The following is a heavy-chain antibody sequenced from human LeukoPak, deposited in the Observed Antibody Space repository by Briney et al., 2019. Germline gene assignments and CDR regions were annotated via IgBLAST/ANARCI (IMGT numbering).Heavy chain of an antibody. Sequence: PGGSLRLSCAASGFTFSSYSMNWVRQAPGKGLEWVSSISSSSSYIYYADSVKGRFTISRDNAKNSLYLQMNSLRAEDTAVYYCAREHYDSSGYYYVPWFDPWGQGTLVTVSS. CDR3: AREHYDSSGYYYVPWFDP. J-gene: IGHJ5*02. CDR1: GFTFSSYS. D-gene: IGHD3-22*01. CDR2: ISSSSSYI. V-gene: IGHV3-21*01.